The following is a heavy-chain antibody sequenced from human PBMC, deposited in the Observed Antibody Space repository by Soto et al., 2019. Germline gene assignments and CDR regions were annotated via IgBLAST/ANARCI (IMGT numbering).Heavy chain of an antibody. D-gene: IGHD2-15*01. CDR3: AGVYCSGGGCYGIDY. Sequence: QVQLVQSGAEVKKPGASVKISCKASGDTFTSYYMHWVRQAPGQGLEWMGIINPSGDTSYAQKFRGRVTRTRDTSTSTVYMELSSLRSEDTAVYYCAGVYCSGGGCYGIDYWGQGTLVTVSS. V-gene: IGHV1-46*01. CDR1: GDTFTSYY. J-gene: IGHJ4*02. CDR2: INPSGDT.